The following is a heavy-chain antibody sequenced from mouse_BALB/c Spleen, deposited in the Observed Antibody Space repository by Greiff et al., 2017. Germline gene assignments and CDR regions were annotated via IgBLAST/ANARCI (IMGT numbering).Heavy chain of an antibody. D-gene: IGHD1-1*01. CDR1: GFSLTGYG. Sequence: VQLQQSGPGLVAPSQSLSITCTVSGFSLTGYGVNWVRQPPGKGLEWLGMIWGDGSTDYNSALKSRLSISKDNSKSQVFLKMNSLQTDDTARYYWARDYYDYAMDYWGQGTSVTVSS. J-gene: IGHJ4*01. V-gene: IGHV2-6-7*01. CDR3: ARDYYDYAMDY. CDR2: IWGDGST.